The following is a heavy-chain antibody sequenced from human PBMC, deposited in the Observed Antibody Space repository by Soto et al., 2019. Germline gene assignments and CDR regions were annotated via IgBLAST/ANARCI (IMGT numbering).Heavy chain of an antibody. Sequence: QVQLVQSGAEVKKPGSSVKVSCKASGGTFSSYAISWVRQAPGQGLECMGGIIPVVGTANYAQKFQGRVTINADESTSTVYTELSSLRSEDTSVYYCARGWKDFPHWCQGTLVTVSS. D-gene: IGHD1-1*01. CDR3: ARGWKDFPH. CDR1: GGTFSSYA. V-gene: IGHV1-69*01. J-gene: IGHJ1*01. CDR2: IIPVVGTA.